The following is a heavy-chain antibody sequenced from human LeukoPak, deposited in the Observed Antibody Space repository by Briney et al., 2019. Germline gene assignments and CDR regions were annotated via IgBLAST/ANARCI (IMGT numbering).Heavy chain of an antibody. CDR3: ARGTTVVNPMMSFDI. D-gene: IGHD4-23*01. V-gene: IGHV4-59*01. CDR1: GGSISSYH. Sequence: PSETLSLTCTVSGGSISSYHWSWIRQPPGKGLEWIGYIYYSGSTNYNPSLKSRVTISVDTSKNQFSLKLSSVTAADTAVYYCARGTTVVNPMMSFDIWGQGTMVTVSS. J-gene: IGHJ3*02. CDR2: IYYSGST.